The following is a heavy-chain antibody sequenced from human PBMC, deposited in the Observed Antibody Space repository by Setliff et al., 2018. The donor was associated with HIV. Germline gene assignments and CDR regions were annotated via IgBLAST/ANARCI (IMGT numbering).Heavy chain of an antibody. Sequence: LSLTCTVSGGSINNDIYFWTWIRQRPGKGLEWIGYIYYSGSTHSNPSLKSRLTISVDTSSNQFSLKLNSVTAADTAIYYCARSSRSSPFWFDYWGLGTLVTVSS. CDR3: ARSSRSSPFWFDY. J-gene: IGHJ4*01. D-gene: IGHD6-6*01. V-gene: IGHV4-31*03. CDR1: GGSINNDIYF. CDR2: IYYSGST.